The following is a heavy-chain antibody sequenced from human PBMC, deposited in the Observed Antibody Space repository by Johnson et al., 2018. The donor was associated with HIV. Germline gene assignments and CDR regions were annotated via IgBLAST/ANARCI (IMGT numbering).Heavy chain of an antibody. CDR2: ISYAGSNT. CDR3: ARERVSYYYFWIGSARGRYAFDI. Sequence: VQLMESGGGVVQPGRSVRLSWAASGVTFGGYAMHWVRQAPGKGLEWVEHISYAGSNTYYADSVKGRFTIPRDKSKNTLYLQMTTLVAEDTAVYYCARERVSYYYFWIGSARGRYAFDIWGQGTMVTVSS. D-gene: IGHD3-3*01. V-gene: IGHV3-30-3*01. J-gene: IGHJ3*02. CDR1: GVTFGGYA.